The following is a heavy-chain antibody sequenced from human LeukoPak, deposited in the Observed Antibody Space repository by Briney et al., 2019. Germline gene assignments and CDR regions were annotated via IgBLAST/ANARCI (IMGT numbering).Heavy chain of an antibody. CDR3: ARRFNSGWYDAFDI. J-gene: IGHJ3*02. CDR1: GGSISSSSYY. Sequence: SETLSLTCTVSGGSISSSSYYWGWIRQPPGKGPEWIGSIYYSGSTYYNPSLKSRVTISVDTSKNQFSLKLSSVTAADTAVYYCARRFNSGWYDAFDIWGQGTMVTVSS. V-gene: IGHV4-39*07. D-gene: IGHD6-19*01. CDR2: IYYSGST.